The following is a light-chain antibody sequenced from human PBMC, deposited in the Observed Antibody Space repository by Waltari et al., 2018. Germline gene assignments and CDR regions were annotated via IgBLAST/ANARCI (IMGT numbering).Light chain of an antibody. CDR1: QDMSRW. CDR3: QQGNDFPLT. CDR2: DAS. Sequence: DIQMTQSPSSVSASVGDRVTITCRASQDMSRWLAWYQQKAGKAPKFLIYDASTLQSGVPSRFSGSGSGTDFTLTISSLQPEDFATYYCQQGNDFPLTFGGGTKVEI. V-gene: IGKV1-12*01. J-gene: IGKJ4*01.